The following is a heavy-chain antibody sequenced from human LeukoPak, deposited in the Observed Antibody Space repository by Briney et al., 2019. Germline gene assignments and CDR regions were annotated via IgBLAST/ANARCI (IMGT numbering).Heavy chain of an antibody. Sequence: SGPTLVKPTQTLTLTCTFSGFSLSTSGVGVGWIRQPQGKALEWLALIYWDDDKRYSPSLKSRLTITKDTSKNQVVLTMTNMDPVDTATYYCAHRTTMTTVTPSAFDIWGQGTMVTVSS. D-gene: IGHD4-17*01. J-gene: IGHJ3*02. V-gene: IGHV2-5*02. CDR2: IYWDDDK. CDR1: GFSLSTSGVG. CDR3: AHRTTMTTVTPSAFDI.